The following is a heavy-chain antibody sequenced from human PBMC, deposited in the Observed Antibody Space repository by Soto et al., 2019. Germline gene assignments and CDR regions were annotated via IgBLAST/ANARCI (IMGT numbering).Heavy chain of an antibody. CDR3: APKHIALTGPDY. D-gene: IGHD6-19*01. Sequence: QVQLVESGGGVVQPGRSLRLSCAASGFTLNTHAMHWVRQAPGKGLEWVAAISHDGSNTFYADSVKGRFTISRDMNTFSLQMNSLREEDKAVHYCAPKHIALTGPDYWGKGTLVTVSS. J-gene: IGHJ4*02. CDR1: GFTLNTHA. CDR2: ISHDGSNT. V-gene: IGHV3-30-3*01.